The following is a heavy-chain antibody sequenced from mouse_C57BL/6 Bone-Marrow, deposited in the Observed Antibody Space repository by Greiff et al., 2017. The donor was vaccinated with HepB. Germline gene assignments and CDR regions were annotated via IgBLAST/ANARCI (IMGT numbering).Heavy chain of an antibody. J-gene: IGHJ1*03. D-gene: IGHD2-12*01. Sequence: EVQRVESEGGLVQPGSSMKLSCTASGFTFSDYYMAWVRQVPEKGLEWVANINYDGSSTYYLDSLKSRFIISRDNAKNILYLQMSSLKSEDTATYYCARDPYYKGYFDVWGTGTTVTVSS. CDR2: INYDGSST. V-gene: IGHV5-16*01. CDR3: ARDPYYKGYFDV. CDR1: GFTFSDYY.